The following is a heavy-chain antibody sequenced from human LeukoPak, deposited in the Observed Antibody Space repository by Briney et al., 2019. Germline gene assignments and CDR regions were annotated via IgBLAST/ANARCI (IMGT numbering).Heavy chain of an antibody. V-gene: IGHV3-23*01. Sequence: PGGSLRLSCAASGFTFSSYAMAWVRQAPGKGLEWVSVISDSGETTYYADSVKGRFTISRDDSKNTLYLQVNSLRAEDTAVYYCAKDRRRTSGWYVFDYWGQGTLVTVSS. CDR1: GFTFSSYA. J-gene: IGHJ4*02. CDR2: ISDSGETT. CDR3: AKDRRRTSGWYVFDY. D-gene: IGHD6-19*01.